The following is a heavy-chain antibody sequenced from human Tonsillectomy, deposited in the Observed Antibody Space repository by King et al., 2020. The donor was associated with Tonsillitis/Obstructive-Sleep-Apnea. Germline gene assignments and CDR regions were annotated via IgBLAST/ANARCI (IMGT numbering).Heavy chain of an antibody. Sequence: QLVQSGAEVKKPGASVKVSCKASGYTFTSYGISWVRQAPGQGLEWVGWISAYNGNTNYAQKLQGRFTMTTDTSTSTAYMELRSLRSDDTAVYYCARVVVDFWSGTVGMDVWGKGTTVTVSS. CDR3: ARVVVDFWSGTVGMDV. V-gene: IGHV1-18*01. CDR2: ISAYNGNT. CDR1: GYTFTSYG. J-gene: IGHJ6*04. D-gene: IGHD3-3*01.